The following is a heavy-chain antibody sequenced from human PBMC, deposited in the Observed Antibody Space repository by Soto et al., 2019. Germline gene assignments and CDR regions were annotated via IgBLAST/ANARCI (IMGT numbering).Heavy chain of an antibody. CDR3: ARRVAARYNWFDP. V-gene: IGHV4-39*01. J-gene: IGHJ5*02. CDR2: IYYSGST. D-gene: IGHD6-6*01. Sequence: QLQLQESGPGLVKPSETLSLTCTVSGGSISSSSYYWGWIRQPPGKGLEWIGSIYYSGSTYYNPSLKSRATTSVDTSKNQFSLKLSSVTAADTAVYYCARRVAARYNWFDPWGQGTLVTVSS. CDR1: GGSISSSSYY.